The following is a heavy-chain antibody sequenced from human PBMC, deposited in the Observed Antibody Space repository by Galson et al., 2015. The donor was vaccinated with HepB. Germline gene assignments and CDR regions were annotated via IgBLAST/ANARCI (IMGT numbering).Heavy chain of an antibody. Sequence: VTVSCKASGYTFTSYAMNWVRQAPGQGLEWMGWINTNTGNPTYAQGSTGRFVFSLDTSGSTAYLQISSLKPEDTAVYYCARDHEGGSWDAWGQGTLVTVSS. CDR1: GYTFTSYA. J-gene: IGHJ5*02. CDR3: ARDHEGGSWDA. CDR2: INTNTGNP. D-gene: IGHD1-26*01. V-gene: IGHV7-4-1*02.